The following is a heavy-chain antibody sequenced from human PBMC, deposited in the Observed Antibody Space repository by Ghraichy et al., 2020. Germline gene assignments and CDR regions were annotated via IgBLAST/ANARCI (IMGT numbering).Heavy chain of an antibody. V-gene: IGHV3-7*01. CDR1: GFTFSIYW. Sequence: GGSLRLSCAASGFTFSIYWMSWVRQAPGKGMEWVANINQDGGEKYYEDSLKGRFIISRDNAKNSLYLQMNSLIAEDTAVYYCARSNNLGYWGQGTLVTVSS. J-gene: IGHJ4*02. D-gene: IGHD1/OR15-1a*01. CDR3: ARSNNLGY. CDR2: INQDGGEK.